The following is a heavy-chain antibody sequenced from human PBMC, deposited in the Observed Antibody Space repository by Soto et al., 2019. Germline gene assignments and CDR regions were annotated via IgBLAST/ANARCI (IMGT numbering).Heavy chain of an antibody. CDR1: GYTFTSYD. CDR3: ARGRIIGAGGFDP. J-gene: IGHJ5*02. Sequence: QVQMVQSGAAVKKPGASVKVSCKASGYTFTSYDIIWVRQATGQGLEWMGWMNPSTGNTDSAEKFQGRLTMTRNTSISTVYMELSSLSFEATAVYYCARGRIIGAGGFDPWGQGNLVTVSS. V-gene: IGHV1-8*01. CDR2: MNPSTGNT. D-gene: IGHD6-19*01.